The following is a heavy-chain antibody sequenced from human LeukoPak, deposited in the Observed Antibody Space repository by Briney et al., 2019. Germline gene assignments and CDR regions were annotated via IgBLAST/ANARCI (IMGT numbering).Heavy chain of an antibody. Sequence: GESLKISCAASGFTFSSYWMHWVRQAPGKGLVWVSRINSDGSSTSYADSVKGRFTISRDNAKNTLYLQMNSLRAEDTAVYYCARELDMATTVTSPGFHNYYYYYYMDVWGKGTTVTVSS. CDR1: GFTFSSYW. V-gene: IGHV3-74*01. CDR3: ARELDMATTVTSPGFHNYYYYYYMDV. D-gene: IGHD4-17*01. J-gene: IGHJ6*03. CDR2: INSDGSST.